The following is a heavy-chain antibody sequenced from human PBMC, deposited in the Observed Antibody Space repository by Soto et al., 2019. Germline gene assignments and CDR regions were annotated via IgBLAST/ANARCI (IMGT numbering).Heavy chain of an antibody. CDR1: GGSISSYY. CDR2: IYYSGST. V-gene: IGHV4-59*08. D-gene: IGHD2-2*01. Sequence: SETLSLTCTVSGGSISSYYWSWIRQPPGKGLEWIGYIYYSGSTNYNPSLKSRVTISVDTSKNQFSLKLSSVTAADTAVYSCARHPGYCSGSNCYGYYTMDVWGQGTTVTVSS. CDR3: ARHPGYCSGSNCYGYYTMDV. J-gene: IGHJ6*02.